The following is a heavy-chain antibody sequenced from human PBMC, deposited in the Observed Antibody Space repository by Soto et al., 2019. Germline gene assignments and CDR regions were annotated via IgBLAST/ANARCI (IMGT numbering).Heavy chain of an antibody. CDR3: AREWSGYYTTFDY. Sequence: QVQLQQWGAGLLKPSETLSLTCAVYGGSFSGYYWSWIRQPPGKGLEWIGEINHSGSTNYNPSLKRRVTISVDTSKNQFSLKLSSVTAADTAVYYCAREWSGYYTTFDYWGQGTLVTVSS. V-gene: IGHV4-34*01. J-gene: IGHJ4*02. CDR2: INHSGST. CDR1: GGSFSGYY. D-gene: IGHD3-3*01.